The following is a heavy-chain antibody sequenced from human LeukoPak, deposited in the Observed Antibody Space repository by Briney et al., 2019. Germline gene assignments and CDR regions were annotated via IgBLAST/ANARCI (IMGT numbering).Heavy chain of an antibody. Sequence: SETLSLTCAVYGGSFSGYYWSWIRQPPGKGLEWIGEINHSGSTNYNPSLKSRVTISVDTSKNQFSLKLSSVTAADTAVYYCARGSGRTIGRRVIIKWFDPWGQGTLVTVSS. V-gene: IGHV4-34*01. CDR1: GGSFSGYY. D-gene: IGHD3-10*01. J-gene: IGHJ5*02. CDR3: ARGSGRTIGRRVIIKWFDP. CDR2: INHSGST.